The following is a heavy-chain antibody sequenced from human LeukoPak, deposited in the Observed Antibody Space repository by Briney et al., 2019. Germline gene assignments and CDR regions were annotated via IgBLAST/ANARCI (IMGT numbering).Heavy chain of an antibody. D-gene: IGHD3-3*01. J-gene: IGHJ4*02. CDR3: ARGLNDSWTGENY. Sequence: SETLSLTCTVSGGSISSSSYYWGWIRQPPGKGLEWIGEINHSGSTNYNPSLKSRVTISLDTSKSQFSLKVRYVTAADTAVYYCARGLNDSWTGENYWGQGTLVTVSS. CDR1: GGSISSSSYY. V-gene: IGHV4-39*07. CDR2: INHSGST.